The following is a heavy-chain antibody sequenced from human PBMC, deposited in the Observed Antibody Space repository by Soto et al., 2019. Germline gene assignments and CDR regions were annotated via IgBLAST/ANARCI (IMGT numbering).Heavy chain of an antibody. CDR1: GGSLSSYC. D-gene: IGHD3-16*01. Sequence: SETPSPTCTVSGGSLSSYCWSWIRQPPGKGLEWIGYIYYSGSTNYNPSLKSRVTISVDTSKNQFSLKLSSVTAADTAVYYCARADYDYISDYWGQGTLVTVSS. CDR2: IYYSGST. J-gene: IGHJ4*02. CDR3: ARADYDYISDY. V-gene: IGHV4-59*01.